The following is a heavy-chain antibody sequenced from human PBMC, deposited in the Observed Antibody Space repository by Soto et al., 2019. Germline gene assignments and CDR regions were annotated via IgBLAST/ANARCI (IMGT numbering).Heavy chain of an antibody. Sequence: GESLKISCAASGFTFSIYAMSWVRQAPGKGLEWVSTISGSGGSTYYADSVKGRFTISRDNSKNTLYLQMNSLRAEDTALYYCAKDASSGITSFDLWGRGTLVTVSS. CDR3: AKDASSGITSFDL. CDR2: ISGSGGST. D-gene: IGHD3-3*01. V-gene: IGHV3-23*01. CDR1: GFTFSIYA. J-gene: IGHJ2*01.